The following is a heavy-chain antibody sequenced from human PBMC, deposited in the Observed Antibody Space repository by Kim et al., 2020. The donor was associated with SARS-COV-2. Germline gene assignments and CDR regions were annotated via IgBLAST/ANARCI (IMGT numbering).Heavy chain of an antibody. Sequence: SETLSLTCTVSGGSISSSSYYWGWIRQPPGKGLEWIGSIYYSGSTYYNPSLKSRVTISVDTSKNQFSLKLSSVTAADTAVYYCARHARLRVYFDYWGQGTLVTVSS. D-gene: IGHD4-17*01. J-gene: IGHJ4*02. V-gene: IGHV4-39*01. CDR3: ARHARLRVYFDY. CDR1: GGSISSSSYY. CDR2: IYYSGST.